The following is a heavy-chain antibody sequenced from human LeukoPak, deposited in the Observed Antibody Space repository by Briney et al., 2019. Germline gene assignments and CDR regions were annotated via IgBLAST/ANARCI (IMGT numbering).Heavy chain of an antibody. CDR2: IKEDGSEK. CDR3: AREYYYNSSGYKAFGY. Sequence: GGSLRLSCAASGFTFSYFWMTWVRQAPGKGLEWVANIKEDGSEKYYVGSVKGRFTISRDNAKNSLYLQMNSLRAEDTAVYYCAREYYYNSSGYKAFGYWGQGTLVTVSS. J-gene: IGHJ4*02. D-gene: IGHD3-22*01. CDR1: GFTFSYFW. V-gene: IGHV3-7*01.